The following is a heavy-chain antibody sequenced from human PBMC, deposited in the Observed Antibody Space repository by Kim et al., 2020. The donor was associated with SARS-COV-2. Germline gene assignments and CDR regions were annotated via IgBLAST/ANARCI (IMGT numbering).Heavy chain of an antibody. J-gene: IGHJ4*02. CDR1: GFTFSNYG. V-gene: IGHV3-23*01. CDR3: ANPRQPDY. CDR2: ISGSGDTT. D-gene: IGHD6-13*01. Sequence: GGSLRLSCVASGFTFSNYGRSWVRQAPGKGLEWVSGISGSGDTTTYADSVKGRFTISRDNSKNKLYLQMSSLRAEDTAIYYCANPRQPDYWGQGTLVTVSS.